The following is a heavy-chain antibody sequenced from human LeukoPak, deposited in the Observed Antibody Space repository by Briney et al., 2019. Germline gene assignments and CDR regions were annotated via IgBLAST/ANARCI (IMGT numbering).Heavy chain of an antibody. CDR2: INHSGST. J-gene: IGHJ4*02. CDR1: GGSFSGYY. CDR3: ASSSEQQLDFDY. V-gene: IGHV4-34*01. D-gene: IGHD6-13*01. Sequence: TSETLSLTCAVYGGSFSGYYWSWIRQPPGKGLEWIGEINHSGSTNYNPSLKSRVTISVDTSKNQFSLKLSSVTAADTAVYYCASSSEQQLDFDYWGQGTLVTVSS.